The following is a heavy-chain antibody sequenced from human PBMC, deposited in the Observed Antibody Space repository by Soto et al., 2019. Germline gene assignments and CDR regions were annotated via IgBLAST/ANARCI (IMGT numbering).Heavy chain of an antibody. CDR2: IYYSGST. CDR3: ARARYNDFWSGKAYYYYMDV. D-gene: IGHD3-3*01. Sequence: PSETLSLTCTVPGGSISSYYWSWIRQPPGKGLEWIGYIYYSGSTNYNPSLKSRVTISVDTSKNQFSLKLSSVTAADTAVYYCARARYNDFWSGKAYYYYMDVWGKGTTVTVSS. V-gene: IGHV4-59*01. CDR1: GGSISSYY. J-gene: IGHJ6*03.